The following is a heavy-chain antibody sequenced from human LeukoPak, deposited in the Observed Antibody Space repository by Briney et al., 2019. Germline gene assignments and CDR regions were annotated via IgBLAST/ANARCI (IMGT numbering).Heavy chain of an antibody. J-gene: IGHJ4*02. CDR1: GYTFTDYY. Sequence: ASVNVSCKASGYTFTDYYMHWVRQAPGQGLEWMGWINPKSGGTNYAQKFQGRVTMTRDTSISTAYMELSRLRSDDTAVYYCARGYYYDSSGSTFDFWGQGTLVTVSS. CDR3: ARGYYYDSSGSTFDF. D-gene: IGHD3-22*01. V-gene: IGHV1-2*02. CDR2: INPKSGGT.